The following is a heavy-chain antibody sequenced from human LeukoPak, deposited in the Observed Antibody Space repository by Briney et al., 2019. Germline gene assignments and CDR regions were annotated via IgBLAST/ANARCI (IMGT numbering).Heavy chain of an antibody. CDR3: ARHAITLFDY. V-gene: IGHV5-51*01. Sequence: GESLKISGKGSGYRFTSYWIGWVRQMPGKGLEWMGIIYPGDSDTRYSPSFQGQVTISADKSISTAYLQWSSLKTSDTAMYYCARHAITLFDYWGQGTLVTVSS. CDR1: GYRFTSYW. J-gene: IGHJ4*02. D-gene: IGHD3-10*01. CDR2: IYPGDSDT.